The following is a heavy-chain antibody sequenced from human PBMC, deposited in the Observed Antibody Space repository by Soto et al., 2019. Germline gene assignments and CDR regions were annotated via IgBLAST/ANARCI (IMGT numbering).Heavy chain of an antibody. J-gene: IGHJ4*02. CDR2: ISSSSSTI. D-gene: IGHD2-15*01. CDR1: GFTFSSYS. V-gene: IGHV3-48*02. Sequence: GGSLRLSCAASGFTFSSYSMNWVRQAPGKGLEWVSYISSSSSTIYYADSVKGRFTISRDNAKNSLYLQMNSLRDEDTAVYYCARDQSLGSSSPYCSGGSCVGLYYFDYWGQGTLVTVSS. CDR3: ARDQSLGSSSPYCSGGSCVGLYYFDY.